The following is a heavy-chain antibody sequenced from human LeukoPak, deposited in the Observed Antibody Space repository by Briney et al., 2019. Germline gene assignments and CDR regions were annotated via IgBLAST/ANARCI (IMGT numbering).Heavy chain of an antibody. V-gene: IGHV5-51*01. J-gene: IGHJ6*02. CDR3: ATHSSSSDYYYYGMDV. Sequence: GESLKISCKGPGYSFTSYWIGWVRQMPGKGLEWMGIIYPGDSDTRYSPSFQGQVTISADKSISTAYLQWSSLKASDTAMYYCATHSSSSDYYYYGMDVWGQGTTVTVSS. D-gene: IGHD6-6*01. CDR1: GYSFTSYW. CDR2: IYPGDSDT.